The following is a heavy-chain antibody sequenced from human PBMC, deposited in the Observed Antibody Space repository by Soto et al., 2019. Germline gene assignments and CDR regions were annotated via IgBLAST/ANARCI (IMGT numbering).Heavy chain of an antibody. Sequence: GASVKVSCKASGYTFTSYDVNWVRQATGQGLEWMGWMNPNSGNTGYAQKFQGRVTMTRNTSISTAYMELSSLRSEDTAVYYCARLTYYDFWSGPGANYYYYMDVWGKGTTVPVSS. V-gene: IGHV1-8*01. CDR2: MNPNSGNT. J-gene: IGHJ6*03. CDR3: ARLTYYDFWSGPGANYYYYMDV. CDR1: GYTFTSYD. D-gene: IGHD3-3*01.